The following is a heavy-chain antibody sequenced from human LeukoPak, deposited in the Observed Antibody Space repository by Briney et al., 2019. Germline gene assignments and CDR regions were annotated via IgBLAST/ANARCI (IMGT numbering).Heavy chain of an antibody. J-gene: IGHJ4*02. CDR3: ARYYYDSSGYYSDY. CDR2: IYYSGST. CDR1: GGSISSHY. V-gene: IGHV4-59*11. Sequence: KPSETLSFTCTASGGSISSHYWSWIRQPRGKGLEWIGYIYYSGSTNYNPSLKSRVTISVDTSKNQFSLKLSSVTAADTAVYYCARYYYDSSGYYSDYWGQGTLVTVSS. D-gene: IGHD3-22*01.